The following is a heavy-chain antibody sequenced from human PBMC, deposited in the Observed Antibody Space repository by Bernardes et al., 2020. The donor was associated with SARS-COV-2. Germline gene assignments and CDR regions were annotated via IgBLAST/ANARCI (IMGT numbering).Heavy chain of an antibody. CDR3: ARAKADYSSGWYGPYYYNMDV. D-gene: IGHD6-19*01. V-gene: IGHV4-59*01. Sequence: SEPLSLTCTVSGGSISSYYWSWIRQPPGKGLVWIGYVYYSGSTNYNPSLKNRVTISVDTSKNQFSLKLSSVTAADTAVYYCARAKADYSSGWYGPYYYNMDVWGQGTTVTVSS. J-gene: IGHJ6*02. CDR2: VYYSGST. CDR1: GGSISSYY.